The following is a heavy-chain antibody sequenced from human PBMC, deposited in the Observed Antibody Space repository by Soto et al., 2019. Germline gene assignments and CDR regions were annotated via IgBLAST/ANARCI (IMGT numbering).Heavy chain of an antibody. Sequence: EVQLLESGGGLVQPGGSLRLSCAASGFTFSTYAMNWVRQAPGKGLEWVSGISGSGDSTYYGDSVKRRFTVSRDNSKNTLYLPMNSLRAEVTAVFYCAKERSSGWSFDYWGQGTLVTVSS. V-gene: IGHV3-23*01. J-gene: IGHJ4*02. CDR3: AKERSSGWSFDY. CDR1: GFTFSTYA. D-gene: IGHD6-19*01. CDR2: ISGSGDST.